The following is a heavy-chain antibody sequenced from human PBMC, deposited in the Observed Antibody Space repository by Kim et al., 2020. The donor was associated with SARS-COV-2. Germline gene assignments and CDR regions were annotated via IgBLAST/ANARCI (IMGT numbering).Heavy chain of an antibody. Sequence: SETLSLTCTVSGGSISSSSYYWGWIRQPPGKGLEWIGSIYYSGSTYYNPSLKSRVTISVDTSKNQFSLKLSSVTAADTAVYYCARPTGGSSSWYYFDYWGQGTLVTVSS. CDR2: IYYSGST. J-gene: IGHJ4*02. CDR1: GGSISSSSYY. D-gene: IGHD6-13*01. CDR3: ARPTGGSSSWYYFDY. V-gene: IGHV4-39*01.